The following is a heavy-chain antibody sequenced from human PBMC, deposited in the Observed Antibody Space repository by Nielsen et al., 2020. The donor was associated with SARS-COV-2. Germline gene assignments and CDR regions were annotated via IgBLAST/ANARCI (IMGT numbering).Heavy chain of an antibody. V-gene: IGHV4-61*01. J-gene: IGHJ4*02. CDR3: VRIDMATISVDY. CDR1: GGSISTGSHY. Sequence: SETLSLTCIVSGGSISTGSHYWSWIRQPPGKGLEWIGYIFYRGNTNYKPSLKSRVTISVDTSKNQFSPKVNSVTAADTAVYYCVRIDMATISVDYWGRGTLVTVSS. D-gene: IGHD5-24*01. CDR2: IFYRGNT.